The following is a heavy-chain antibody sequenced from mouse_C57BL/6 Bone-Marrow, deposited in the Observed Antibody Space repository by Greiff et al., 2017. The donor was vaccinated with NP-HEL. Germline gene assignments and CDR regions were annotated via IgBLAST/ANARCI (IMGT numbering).Heavy chain of an antibody. CDR1: GYTFTSYW. J-gene: IGHJ4*01. CDR3: ARGGNYSKRYAMDY. CDR2: IDPNSGGT. Sequence: QVQLQQPGAELVKPGASVKLSCKASGYTFTSYWMHWVKQRPGRGLEWIGRIDPNSGGTTYNEKFKSKATLTVDKPSSTAYMQLSSLTSEESAVYYCARGGNYSKRYAMDYWGQGTSLTVSS. D-gene: IGHD2-5*01. V-gene: IGHV1-72*01.